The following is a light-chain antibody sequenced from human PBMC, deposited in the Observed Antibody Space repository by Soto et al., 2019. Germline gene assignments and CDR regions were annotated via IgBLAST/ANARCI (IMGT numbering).Light chain of an antibody. Sequence: DIQMTQSPSSLSASVGDRVTITCQASQDISNSLNWFQQKPGKAPKPLIYDASNLETGVPPTFRGTGSWTQFTSTISTLQPENIATSYCQHYDNRPSLTFSRGTQVEGK. CDR3: QHYDNRPSLT. V-gene: IGKV1-33*01. CDR1: QDISNS. J-gene: IGKJ4*01. CDR2: DAS.